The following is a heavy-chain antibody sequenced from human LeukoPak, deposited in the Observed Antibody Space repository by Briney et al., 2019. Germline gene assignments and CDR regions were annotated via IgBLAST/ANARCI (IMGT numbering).Heavy chain of an antibody. CDR3: ARGQSGYERLDY. J-gene: IGHJ4*02. V-gene: IGHV1-18*01. CDR2: ISGYNGST. D-gene: IGHD5-12*01. CDR1: GYTFTSYG. Sequence: GASVKVSCKASGYTFTSYGISWVRQAPGQGLEWMGWISGYNGSTNYAQKLQGRVTMTTDTSTSTAYMELRSLRSDDAAVYYCARGQSGYERLDYWGQGTLVTVSS.